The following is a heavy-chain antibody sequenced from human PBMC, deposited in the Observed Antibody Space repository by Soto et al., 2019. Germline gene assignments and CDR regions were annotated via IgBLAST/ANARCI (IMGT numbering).Heavy chain of an antibody. CDR1: GFIFRDFY. CDR2: ISSSSSST. J-gene: IGHJ6*02. D-gene: IGHD3-3*01. V-gene: IGHV3-11*06. Sequence: GGSLRLSCAASGFIFRDFYMSWIRQVPGKGLEWLSKISSSSSSTDYADSVKGRFTISRDNAKNSLYLQMSSLRAEDTAVYYCARDRGGGSIFGVHYRMDVWGHVPTFTVSS. CDR3: ARDRGGGSIFGVHYRMDV.